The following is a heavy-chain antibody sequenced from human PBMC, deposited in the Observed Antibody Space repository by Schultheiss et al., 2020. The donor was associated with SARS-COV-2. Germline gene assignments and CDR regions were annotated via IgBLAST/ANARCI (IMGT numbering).Heavy chain of an antibody. CDR2: ISYDGVSK. V-gene: IGHV3-30*04. D-gene: IGHD7-27*01. J-gene: IGHJ6*02. CDR1: GFTFSSYA. CDR3: ARDLLGNYYYGMDV. Sequence: GESLKISCAASGFTFSSYAMHWVRQAPGKGLEWVAVISYDGVSKYYADSVKGRFTISRDNAKNSLYLQMNSLRAEDTAVYYCARDLLGNYYYGMDVWGQGATVTVSS.